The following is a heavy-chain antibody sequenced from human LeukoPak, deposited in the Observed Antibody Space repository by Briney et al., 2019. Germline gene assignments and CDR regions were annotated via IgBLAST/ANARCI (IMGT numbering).Heavy chain of an antibody. Sequence: GGSLRLSCAASRFTFSSYAMSWVRQAPGKGLEWVSAISGSGGSTYYADSVKGRFTISRDNSKNTLYLQMNSLRAEDTAVYYCAKGGAVAGGSTLGWYFDLWGRGTLVTVSS. V-gene: IGHV3-23*01. CDR1: RFTFSSYA. J-gene: IGHJ2*01. CDR2: ISGSGGST. CDR3: AKGGAVAGGSTLGWYFDL. D-gene: IGHD6-19*01.